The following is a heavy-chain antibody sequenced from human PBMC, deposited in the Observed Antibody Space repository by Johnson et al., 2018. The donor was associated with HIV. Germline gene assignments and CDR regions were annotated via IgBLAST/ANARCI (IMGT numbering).Heavy chain of an antibody. CDR1: GFTFSGSA. V-gene: IGHV3-73*01. D-gene: IGHD3-3*01. CDR2: IRSKANSYAT. Sequence: VQLVESGGGLVQPGGSLKLSCAASGFTFSGSAIHWVRQASGKGLEWVGRIRSKANSYATAYAASVKGRFTISRDDSKNTAYLQMNSLKIEDTAVYYCTRSDSTYYNFWSGYYTGAFDIGGQGTMVTVSS. J-gene: IGHJ3*02. CDR3: TRSDSTYYNFWSGYYTGAFDI.